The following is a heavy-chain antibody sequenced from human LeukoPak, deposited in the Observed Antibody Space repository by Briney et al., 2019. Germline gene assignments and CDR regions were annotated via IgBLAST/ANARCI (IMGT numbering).Heavy chain of an antibody. CDR2: IYYSGST. CDR1: GGSISSYY. J-gene: IGHJ2*01. CDR3: AGLTTTAWYFDL. V-gene: IGHV4-59*04. Sequence: SETLSLTCTVSGGSISSYYWSWIRQPPGKGLEWIGYIYYSGSTYYNPSLKSRVTMSLDRSKNQFSLKVSSVTAADTAVYYCAGLTTTAWYFDLWGRGTLVTVSS. D-gene: IGHD1-26*01.